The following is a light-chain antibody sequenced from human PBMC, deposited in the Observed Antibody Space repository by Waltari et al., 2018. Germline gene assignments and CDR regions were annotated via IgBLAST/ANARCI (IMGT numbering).Light chain of an antibody. Sequence: EIVMTQSPDTLSVSPRKRATLSCRASQSVRSNLAWYQQKPGQAPRLLIYGASTRAPAIPARFSGSGSGTEFTLTISSLQSEDFAVYYCQQYNNWPPLTFGGGTTVEIK. CDR1: QSVRSN. CDR3: QQYNNWPPLT. V-gene: IGKV3-15*01. J-gene: IGKJ4*01. CDR2: GAS.